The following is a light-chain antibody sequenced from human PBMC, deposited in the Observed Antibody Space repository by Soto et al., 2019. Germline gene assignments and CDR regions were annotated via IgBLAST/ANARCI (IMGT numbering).Light chain of an antibody. CDR2: GSS. CDR3: QQYNDCPPWT. CDR1: QSVSTK. V-gene: IGKV3D-15*01. Sequence: EVVLTQSPATLSLSPGERASLSCRASQSVSTKLAWYQQKPGQAPSLLIYGSSTRATCIQPRFSGSGSATEFTLTISSLQSEDVAVYYSQQYNDCPPWTFGQGTKVEIK. J-gene: IGKJ1*01.